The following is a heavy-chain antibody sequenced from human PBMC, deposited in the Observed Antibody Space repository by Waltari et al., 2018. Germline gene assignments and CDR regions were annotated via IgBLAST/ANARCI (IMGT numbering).Heavy chain of an antibody. CDR2: LRTTGDT. V-gene: IGHV3-13*01. Sequence: EVQLVESGGGLVKPGGSLRLSCAASGFTFSSYSMNWVRQAPGKGLEWVSRLRTTGDTGYAASVRGRFTFSRENGKNSVYLQMNSLRAEDTAVYYCARSRYKGGYDMWGQGTRVVVSS. J-gene: IGHJ3*02. CDR1: GFTFSSYS. CDR3: ARSRYKGGYDM. D-gene: IGHD3-22*01.